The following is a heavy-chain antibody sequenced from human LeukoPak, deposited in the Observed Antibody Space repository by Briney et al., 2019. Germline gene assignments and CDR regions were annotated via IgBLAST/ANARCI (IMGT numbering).Heavy chain of an antibody. Sequence: ASVKVSYKASGYTFANYGINWVRQAPGQGLEWMGWISAYNGNTNHAQKLQGRVTMTTDTSTSTVYMELRSLRSDDTAVYYCGRLGNWNYEDYWGQGTLVTVSS. V-gene: IGHV1-18*01. D-gene: IGHD1-7*01. J-gene: IGHJ4*02. CDR1: GYTFANYG. CDR3: GRLGNWNYEDY. CDR2: ISAYNGNT.